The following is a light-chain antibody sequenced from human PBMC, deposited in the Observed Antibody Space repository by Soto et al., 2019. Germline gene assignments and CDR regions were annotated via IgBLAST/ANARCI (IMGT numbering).Light chain of an antibody. Sequence: QSVLTQPPSASGTPGQRVTISCSGSTSNIGFNYVYWYQQLPGTAPKLLIYTDNQRPSGVPDRFSGSKSGTSASLAISGLRSEDEADYYCAAWDDSMSGHISGNGTKVTVL. V-gene: IGLV1-47*02. CDR1: TSNIGFNY. CDR3: AAWDDSMSGHI. J-gene: IGLJ1*01. CDR2: TDN.